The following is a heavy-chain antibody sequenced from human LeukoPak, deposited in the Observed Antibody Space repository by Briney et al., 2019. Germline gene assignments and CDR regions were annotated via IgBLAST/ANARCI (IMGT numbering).Heavy chain of an antibody. D-gene: IGHD2-2*01. CDR3: ARDMAVDCSSTSCYSAFDI. Sequence: PSETLSLTCTVPGGSISSGGYYWSWIRQHPGKGLEWLGYIYYSGSTYYNPSLKSRVTISVDTSKNQFSLKLSSVTAADTAVYYCARDMAVDCSSTSCYSAFDIWGQGTMVTVS. J-gene: IGHJ3*02. CDR2: IYYSGST. CDR1: GGSISSGGYY. V-gene: IGHV4-31*03.